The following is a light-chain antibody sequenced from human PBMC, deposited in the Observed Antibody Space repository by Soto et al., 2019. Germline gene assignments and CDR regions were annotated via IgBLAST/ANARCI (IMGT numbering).Light chain of an antibody. J-gene: IGLJ1*01. CDR3: SSSTSSSTLYV. CDR2: DVS. Sequence: QSALTQPASVSGSPGQSITISCTGTSSDVGGYNYVSWYQQHPGKAPKLMIYDVSNRPSGVANRFSGSKSGNTASLTISGGQADDEADYYCSSSTSSSTLYVFGTGTKLTVL. V-gene: IGLV2-14*01. CDR1: SSDVGGYNY.